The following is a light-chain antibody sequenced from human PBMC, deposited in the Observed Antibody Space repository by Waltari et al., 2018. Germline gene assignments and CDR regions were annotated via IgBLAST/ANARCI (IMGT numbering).Light chain of an antibody. CDR3: QVWDSSTALYV. V-gene: IGLV3-9*01. J-gene: IGLJ1*01. CDR2: RDD. CDR1: IGSKY. Sequence: SLELTQPISVSVALGPTATISCGETIGSKYVHWYQQKPGRAPVLVIYRDDNRPSGISGRFSGSNSGKTATLTISRAQAGDEAEYYCQVWDSSTALYVFGTGTKVTVL.